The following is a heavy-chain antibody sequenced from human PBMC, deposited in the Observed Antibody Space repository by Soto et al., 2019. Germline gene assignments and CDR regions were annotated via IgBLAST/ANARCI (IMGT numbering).Heavy chain of an antibody. V-gene: IGHV1-58*02. J-gene: IGHJ4*02. Sequence: SVKVSCNASGYTFTSSARQWVRQARGQRLEWIGWINVGSGNTNSAQKFQGRVTITRDMSTSTVYMELSSLKSEDTAVYYCAADDMTTFIWGQGTLVTVSS. CDR3: AADDMTTFI. D-gene: IGHD1-1*01. CDR1: GYTFTSSA. CDR2: INVGSGNT.